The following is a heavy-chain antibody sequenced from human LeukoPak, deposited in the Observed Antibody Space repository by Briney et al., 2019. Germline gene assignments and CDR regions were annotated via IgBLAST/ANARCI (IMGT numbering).Heavy chain of an antibody. Sequence: GSLRLSCAASGFTFSSYAMSWVRQAPGKGLEWIGSIYYSGSTYYNPSLKSRVTISVDTSKNQFSLKLSSVTAADTAVYYCARIGYSYGPYFDYWGQGTLVTVSS. CDR2: IYYSGST. V-gene: IGHV4-39*01. D-gene: IGHD5-18*01. CDR1: GFTFSSYA. J-gene: IGHJ4*02. CDR3: ARIGYSYGPYFDY.